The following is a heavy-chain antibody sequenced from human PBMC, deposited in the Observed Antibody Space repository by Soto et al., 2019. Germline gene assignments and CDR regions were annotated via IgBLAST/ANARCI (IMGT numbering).Heavy chain of an antibody. J-gene: IGHJ6*02. Sequence: SETLSLTCTVSGGSISSGDYYWSWIRQPPGKGLEWIGYIYYSGSTYYNPSLKSRVTISVDTSKNQFSLKLSSVTAADTAVYYCARVKGGANYYYYGMDVWGQGTTVTVSS. D-gene: IGHD3-16*01. V-gene: IGHV4-30-4*01. CDR1: GGSISSGDYY. CDR2: IYYSGST. CDR3: ARVKGGANYYYYGMDV.